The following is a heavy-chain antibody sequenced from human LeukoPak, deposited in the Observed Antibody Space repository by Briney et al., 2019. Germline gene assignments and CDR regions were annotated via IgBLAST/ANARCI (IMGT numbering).Heavy chain of an antibody. D-gene: IGHD6-19*01. V-gene: IGHV3-21*01. J-gene: IGHJ3*02. CDR1: GFTFSSCS. CDR2: ISSSSTYI. Sequence: GGSLRLSCVASGFTFSSCSINWVRQAPGKGLEWVSSISSSSTYIYYAASMKGRFTISRDSAKNSLYLQMDSLRAEDTAVYYCARDLSSSGWYYAFDIWGQGTMVTVSS. CDR3: ARDLSSSGWYYAFDI.